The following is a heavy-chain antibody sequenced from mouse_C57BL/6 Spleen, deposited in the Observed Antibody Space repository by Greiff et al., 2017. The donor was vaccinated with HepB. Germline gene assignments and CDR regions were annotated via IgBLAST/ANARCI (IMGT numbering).Heavy chain of an antibody. CDR2: IYPGSGNT. CDR1: GYTFTDYY. D-gene: IGHD1-1*01. CDR3: AVITTVGGY. V-gene: IGHV1-76*01. Sequence: VQLQQSGAELVRPGASVKLSCKASGYTFTDYYINWVKQRPGQGLEWIARIYPGSGNTYYNEKFKGKATLTAEKSSSTAYMQLSSLTSEDSAVYFCAVITTVGGYWGQGTTLTVSS. J-gene: IGHJ2*01.